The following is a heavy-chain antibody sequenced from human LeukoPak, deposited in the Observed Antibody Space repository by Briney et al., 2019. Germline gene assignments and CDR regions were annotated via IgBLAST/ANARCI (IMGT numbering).Heavy chain of an antibody. J-gene: IGHJ4*02. CDR3: AGATATGTGRAFHY. CDR2: VRHSGST. D-gene: IGHD3-10*01. CDR1: GESITAYY. Sequence: SETLSLTCAVYGESITAYYWTWIRQPPGKRLEWIGEVRHSGSTNYNPSLKSRVTMSLDMSKNQFSLKLNSVTAADTAVYYCAGATATGTGRAFHYWAQGNLVPVSS. V-gene: IGHV4-34*01.